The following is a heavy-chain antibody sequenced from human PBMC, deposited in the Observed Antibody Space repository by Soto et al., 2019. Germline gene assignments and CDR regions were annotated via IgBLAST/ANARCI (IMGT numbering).Heavy chain of an antibody. CDR1: NFSISSGYY. D-gene: IGHD1-26*01. CDR3: ARTHSGSYYSVFNY. Sequence: SETLSLTCVVSNFSISSGYYWGWIRQSPGKGLEWIASIYRSGTTSYNPSLKSRVTIPVDPSKNQFSLMLTAVTAADTAVYYCARTHSGSYYSVFNYWGRGSLVTVSS. J-gene: IGHJ4*02. CDR2: IYRSGTT. V-gene: IGHV4-38-2*01.